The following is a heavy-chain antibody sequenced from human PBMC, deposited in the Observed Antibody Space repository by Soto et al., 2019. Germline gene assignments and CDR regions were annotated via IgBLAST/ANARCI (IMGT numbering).Heavy chain of an antibody. J-gene: IGHJ6*03. CDR1: GFTFDDYT. CDR2: ISWDGGST. CDR3: AKVLGYYYYYMDV. Sequence: GGSLRLSCAASGFTFDDYTMHWVRQAPGKGLEWVSLISWDGGSTYYADSVKGRFTISRDNSKNSLYLQMNSQRTEDNALYYCAKVLGYYYYYMDVWGKGTTVTVSS. V-gene: IGHV3-43*01.